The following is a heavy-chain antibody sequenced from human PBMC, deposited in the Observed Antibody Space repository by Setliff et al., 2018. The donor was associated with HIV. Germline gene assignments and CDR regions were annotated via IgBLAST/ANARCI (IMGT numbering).Heavy chain of an antibody. V-gene: IGHV4-39*07. J-gene: IGHJ5*02. CDR1: GGSISSGGPGYY. CDR2: IYFSGHT. CDR3: ARDIWAYGLMGS. D-gene: IGHD4-17*01. Sequence: PSETLSLTCTVSGGSISSGGPGYYWGWVRQPPGKGLEWIGEIYFSGHTNYNPSLKSRVTLSLDNSKNQFSLKLTSVTAADTAVYYCARDIWAYGLMGSWGQGTLVTVSS.